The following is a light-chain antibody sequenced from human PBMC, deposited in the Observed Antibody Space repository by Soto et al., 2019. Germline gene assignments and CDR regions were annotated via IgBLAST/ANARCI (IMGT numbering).Light chain of an antibody. J-gene: IGLJ2*01. V-gene: IGLV2-14*03. Sequence: QSALTQPASVSGSPGQSITISCTGTSSDVGGYNYVSWYHQHPGKAPKLIIYDVSNRPSGASNRFSGSKSGNTASLTISGLQAEDEADYYCSSHTSSGTLGIFGGGTKLTVL. CDR1: SSDVGGYNY. CDR2: DVS. CDR3: SSHTSSGTLGI.